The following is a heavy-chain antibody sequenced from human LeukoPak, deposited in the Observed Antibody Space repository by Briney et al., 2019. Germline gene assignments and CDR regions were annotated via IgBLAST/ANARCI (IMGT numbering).Heavy chain of an antibody. CDR2: ISWNSGSI. V-gene: IGHV3-9*01. D-gene: IGHD5-18*01. CDR1: GFAFSTYW. CDR3: AKAGNRDTAMVLYYFDY. J-gene: IGHJ4*02. Sequence: GGSLRLSCAASGFAFSTYWMSWVRQTPGKGLEWVSGISWNSGSIGYADSVKGRFTISRDNAKNSLYLQMNSLRAEDTALYYCAKAGNRDTAMVLYYFDYWGQGTLVTVSS.